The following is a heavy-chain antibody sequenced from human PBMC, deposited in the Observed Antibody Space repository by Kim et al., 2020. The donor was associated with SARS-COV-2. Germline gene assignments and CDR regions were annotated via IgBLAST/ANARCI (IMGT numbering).Heavy chain of an antibody. CDR1: GYTFTGYY. D-gene: IGHD1-26*01. CDR3: ARVRASQGVGAKGNAFDI. Sequence: ASVKVSCKASGYTFTGYYMHWVRQAPGQGLEWMGWINPNSGGTNYAQKFQGRVTMTRDTSISTAYMELSRLRSDDTAVYYCARVRASQGVGAKGNAFDIWGQGTMVTVSS. CDR2: INPNSGGT. J-gene: IGHJ3*02. V-gene: IGHV1-2*02.